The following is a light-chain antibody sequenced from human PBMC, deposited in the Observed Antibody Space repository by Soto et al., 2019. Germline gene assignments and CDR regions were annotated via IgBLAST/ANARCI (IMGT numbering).Light chain of an antibody. Sequence: EIVLPQSPGTLSLSPGERSTLSCRASQSVSSSYLAWYQQKPGQANRLLIYGASSRATGIPDRFSGSGSGTDFTLTISRLEPGESATYYCQQYNSYSPTFGQGNKVDIK. CDR3: QQYNSYSPT. J-gene: IGKJ1*01. V-gene: IGKV3-20*01. CDR1: QSVSSSY. CDR2: GAS.